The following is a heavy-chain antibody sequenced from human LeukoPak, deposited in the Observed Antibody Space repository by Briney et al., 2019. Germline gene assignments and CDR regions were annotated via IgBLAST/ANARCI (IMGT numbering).Heavy chain of an antibody. CDR3: ARERDGRFFDY. CDR1: GLRFGSFW. CDR2: INQDGSEK. J-gene: IGHJ4*02. Sequence: GGSLRLSCAVSGLRFGSFWMSWVRQAPGKGLEWVANINQDGSEKYFVDSVRGRFTISRDNSKNLLHLQMNTLRAEDTAVYYCARERDGRFFDYWGQGTLVTVSS. D-gene: IGHD5-24*01. V-gene: IGHV3-7*01.